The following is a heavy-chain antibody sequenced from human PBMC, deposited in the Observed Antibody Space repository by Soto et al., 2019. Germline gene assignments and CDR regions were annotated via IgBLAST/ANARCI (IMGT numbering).Heavy chain of an antibody. J-gene: IGHJ4*02. D-gene: IGHD1-26*01. Sequence: SETLSLTCTVSGGSISNINYFWGWIRQPPGKGLEWIGSIYFSGGTYYNPSLKNRVTISVDTSKNQFSLEVNSVTAADTAVYFCARQEHLDLFDYWGQGTLVTVSS. CDR3: ARQEHLDLFDY. CDR2: IYFSGGT. CDR1: GGSISNINYF. V-gene: IGHV4-39*01.